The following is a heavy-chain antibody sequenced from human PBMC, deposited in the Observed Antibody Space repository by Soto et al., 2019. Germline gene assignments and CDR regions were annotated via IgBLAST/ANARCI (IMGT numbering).Heavy chain of an antibody. J-gene: IGHJ5*02. CDR2: IYYSGST. D-gene: IGHD3-10*01. V-gene: IGHV4-31*03. CDR3: ARGRGITMVRGVITPLGWFDP. CDR1: GGSISSGGYY. Sequence: SETLSLTCTVSGGSISSGGYYWSWIRQHPGKGLEWIGYIYYSGSTYCNPSLKSRVTISVDTSKNQFSLKLSSVTAADTAVYYCARGRGITMVRGVITPLGWFDPWGQGTLVTVSS.